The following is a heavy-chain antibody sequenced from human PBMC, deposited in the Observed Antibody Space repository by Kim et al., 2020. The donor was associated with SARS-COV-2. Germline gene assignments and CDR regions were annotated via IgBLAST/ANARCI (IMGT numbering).Heavy chain of an antibody. J-gene: IGHJ4*02. CDR3: ARDRTVTPTFDY. V-gene: IGHV3-30*04. CDR1: GFTFSSYA. CDR2: ISYDGSNK. D-gene: IGHD4-17*01. Sequence: GGSLRLSCAASGFTFSSYAMHWVRQAPGKGLEWVAVISYDGSNKYYADSVKGRFTISRDNSKNTLYLQMNSLRAEDTAVYYCARDRTVTPTFDYWGQGTLVTVSS.